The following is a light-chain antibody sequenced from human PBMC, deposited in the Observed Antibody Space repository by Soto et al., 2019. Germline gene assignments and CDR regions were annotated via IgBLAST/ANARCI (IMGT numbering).Light chain of an antibody. CDR3: AAWDDSLDGHV. Sequence: QSVLTQPPSASGTPGQRVTISCSGSSSNVGGNTVNWYQQLPGTAPKLLIYSNNQRPSGVPDRFSVSKSGTSASLAISGLQSEDEADYYCAAWDDSLDGHVFGTGTKVTVL. J-gene: IGLJ1*01. CDR1: SSNVGGNT. V-gene: IGLV1-44*01. CDR2: SNN.